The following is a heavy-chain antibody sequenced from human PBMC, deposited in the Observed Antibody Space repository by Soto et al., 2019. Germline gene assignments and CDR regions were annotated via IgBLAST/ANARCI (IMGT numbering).Heavy chain of an antibody. D-gene: IGHD3-22*01. CDR3: AKDLEVEVITTRYYYYYGMDV. J-gene: IGHJ6*02. Sequence: PGGSLRLSCAASGFTFSSYGMHWVRQAPGKGLEWVAVISYDGSNKYYADSVKGRFTISRDNSKNTLYLQMNSLRAEDTAVYYCAKDLEVEVITTRYYYYYGMDVWGQGTTVTVSS. V-gene: IGHV3-30*18. CDR1: GFTFSSYG. CDR2: ISYDGSNK.